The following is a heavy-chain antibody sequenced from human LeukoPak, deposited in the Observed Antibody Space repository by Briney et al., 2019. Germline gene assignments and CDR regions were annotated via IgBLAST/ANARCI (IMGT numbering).Heavy chain of an antibody. Sequence: GGSLRLSCAASGFTFSGSAMHWVRQAAGKGLEWDGRIRSKANSYATAYAASVKGRFTISRDDSKNTAYLQMNSLKTEDTAVYYCTSLPDYYYDSSLEDYWGQGTLVTVSS. CDR1: GFTFSGSA. V-gene: IGHV3-73*01. J-gene: IGHJ4*02. D-gene: IGHD3-22*01. CDR2: IRSKANSYAT. CDR3: TSLPDYYYDSSLEDY.